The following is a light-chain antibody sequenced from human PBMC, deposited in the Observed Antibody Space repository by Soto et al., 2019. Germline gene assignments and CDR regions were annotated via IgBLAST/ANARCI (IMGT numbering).Light chain of an antibody. V-gene: IGKV1-39*01. J-gene: IGKJ5*01. CDR2: AAS. CDR1: QSISSY. CDR3: QQRFDWPKIT. Sequence: DIQVTQSPSSLSASVGDRVTITCRASQSISSYLNWYQQRPGKAPKLLIYAASSLQRGVPSRFSGSGSGTDFTLTISSLEPEDFGVFYCQQRFDWPKITFGQGTRLENK.